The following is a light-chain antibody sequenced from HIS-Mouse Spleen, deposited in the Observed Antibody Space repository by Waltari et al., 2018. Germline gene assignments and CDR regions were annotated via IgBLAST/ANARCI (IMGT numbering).Light chain of an antibody. CDR3: CSYAGSSTFLV. CDR1: SSDVGGYNL. V-gene: IGLV2-23*03. CDR2: EGS. J-gene: IGLJ2*01. Sequence: QSAMTQPASVSGSPGQSITIPCTGTSSDVGGYNLVSWYQQHPGKAPKLMIYEGSKRPSGVSNRFSGSKSGNTASLTISGLQAEDEADYYCCSYAGSSTFLVFGGGTKLTVL.